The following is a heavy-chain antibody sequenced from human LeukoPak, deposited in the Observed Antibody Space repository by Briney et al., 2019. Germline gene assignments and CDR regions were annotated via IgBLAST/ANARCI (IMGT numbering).Heavy chain of an antibody. CDR2: INHSGST. CDR1: GGSFSGYY. J-gene: IGHJ4*02. CDR3: ARGQPEGLDLAQYYFDY. D-gene: IGHD2-2*03. V-gene: IGHV4-34*01. Sequence: PSETLSLTCAVYGGSFSGYYWSWIRQPPGKGLEWIGEINHSGSTNYNPSLKSRVTISVDTSKNQFSPKLSSVTAADTAVYYCARGQPEGLDLAQYYFDYWGQGTLVTVSS.